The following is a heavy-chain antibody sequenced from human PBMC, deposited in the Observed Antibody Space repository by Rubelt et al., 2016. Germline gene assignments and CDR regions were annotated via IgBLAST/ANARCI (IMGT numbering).Heavy chain of an antibody. V-gene: IGHV3-64D*09. CDR3: VKLLFSYYDT. J-gene: IGHJ4*02. D-gene: IGHD3-22*01. Sequence: EVKLVESGGGLVKPGGSLRLSCAASGFTFSSFAMSWVRQAPGKRLEYVSAITSDGSRTYYADSVKGRFTISRDNSRNMLYLQMSGLRAEDTAVYYCVKLLFSYYDTWGQGTLVTVSS. CDR2: ITSDGSRT. CDR1: GFTFSSFA.